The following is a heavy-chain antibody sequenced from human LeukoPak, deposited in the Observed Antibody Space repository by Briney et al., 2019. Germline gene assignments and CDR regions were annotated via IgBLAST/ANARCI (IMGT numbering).Heavy chain of an antibody. CDR3: ASSTGDKYSSSWGAFDI. V-gene: IGHV3-30*02. Sequence: PGGSLRLSCAASGFTFSSYGMHWVRQAPGKGLEWVAFIRYDGSNKYYADSVKGRFTISRDNSKNTLYLQMNSLRDEDTAVYYCASSTGDKYSSSWGAFDIWGQGTMVTVSS. J-gene: IGHJ3*02. CDR1: GFTFSSYG. CDR2: IRYDGSNK. D-gene: IGHD6-6*01.